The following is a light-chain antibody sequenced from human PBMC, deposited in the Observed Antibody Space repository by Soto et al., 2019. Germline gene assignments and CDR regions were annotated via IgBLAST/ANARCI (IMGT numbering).Light chain of an antibody. CDR3: QKYGSSYT. CDR1: QSVSSSY. V-gene: IGKV3-20*01. Sequence: EIVLTQSPGTLSLSPGQRATLSCRASQSVSSSYLAWYQQKPGQAPRLLIYRASSRASGIPDRVSGSGSGKDFTLTISRLEPEDFAVYSCQKYGSSYTFGQGTKLEIK. CDR2: RAS. J-gene: IGKJ2*01.